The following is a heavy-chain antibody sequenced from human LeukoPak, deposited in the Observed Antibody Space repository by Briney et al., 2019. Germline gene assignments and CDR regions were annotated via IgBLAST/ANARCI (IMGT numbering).Heavy chain of an antibody. CDR3: AKDVVPDSGWDLDY. V-gene: IGHV3-23*01. CDR1: GFTFSTYS. Sequence: GGSLRLSCAASGFTFSTYSMTWVRRGPGKGLEWVSSIYNTASKTFYADSVKGRFTVSRDNSKNTLYLEMNSLRVEDTAVYYCAKDVVPDSGWDLDYWGQGTLVTVSS. D-gene: IGHD6-19*01. J-gene: IGHJ4*02. CDR2: IYNTASKT.